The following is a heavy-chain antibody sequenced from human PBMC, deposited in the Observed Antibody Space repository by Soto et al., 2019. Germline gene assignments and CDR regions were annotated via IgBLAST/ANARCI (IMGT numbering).Heavy chain of an antibody. CDR3: ATVGVAATVYFDY. Sequence: GGSLRLSCAASGFSVSSNSMSWVRQAPGKGLGWVPAISGSGGSTYYADSVKGRFTISRDNSKNTLYLQMNSLRAEDTAVYYCATVGVAATVYFDYWGQGTLVTVSS. V-gene: IGHV3-23*01. D-gene: IGHD6-19*01. J-gene: IGHJ4*02. CDR2: ISGSGGST. CDR1: GFSVSSNS.